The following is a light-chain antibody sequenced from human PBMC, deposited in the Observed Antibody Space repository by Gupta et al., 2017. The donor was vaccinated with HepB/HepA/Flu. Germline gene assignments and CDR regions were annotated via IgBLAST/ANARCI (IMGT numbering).Light chain of an antibody. Sequence: QSALSQPASVSGSPGQSITISCTGTRSDVGSYNLVSWYQQHPGNAPKLMIYEVKKWTSGVSNRFSGSKSGNTASLTISGRQAEDEDDYYCCADASTTVVFGGGTKLTVL. V-gene: IGLV2-23*02. CDR1: RSDVGSYNL. J-gene: IGLJ2*01. CDR3: CADASTTVV. CDR2: EVK.